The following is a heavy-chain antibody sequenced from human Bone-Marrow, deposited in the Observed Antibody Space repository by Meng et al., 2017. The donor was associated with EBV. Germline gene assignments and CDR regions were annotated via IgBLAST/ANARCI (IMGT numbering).Heavy chain of an antibody. D-gene: IGHD3-16*01. CDR2: INHSGST. V-gene: IGHV4-34*01. J-gene: IGHJ4*02. CDR3: ARPPTGRGSYLDY. CDR1: GGSFSGYY. Sequence: QVQRQQLGAGLLKPSETLSLTCAVYGGSFSGYYWSWIRQPPGKGLEWIGEINHSGSTNYNPSLKSRVTISVDTSKNQFSLKLSSVTAADTAVYYCARPPTGRGSYLDYWGQGTLVTVSS.